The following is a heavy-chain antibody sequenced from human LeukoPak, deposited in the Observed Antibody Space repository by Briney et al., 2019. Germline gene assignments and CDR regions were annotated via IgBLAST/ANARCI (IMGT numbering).Heavy chain of an antibody. Sequence: SETLSLTCAVSGGSISSGGYSWSWIRQPPGKGLEWIGYIYHSGSTYYNPSLKSRVTISVNRSKNQFSLKLSSVTAADTAVYYCAAIVGAPAGNAFDIWGQGTMVTVSS. V-gene: IGHV4-30-2*01. J-gene: IGHJ3*02. CDR3: AAIVGAPAGNAFDI. CDR1: GGSISSGGYS. D-gene: IGHD1-26*01. CDR2: IYHSGST.